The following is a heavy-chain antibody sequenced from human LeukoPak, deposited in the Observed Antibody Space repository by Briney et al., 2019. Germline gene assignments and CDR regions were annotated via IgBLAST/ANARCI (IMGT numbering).Heavy chain of an antibody. CDR3: ARDLSTYYMDV. CDR1: GGSISSYY. V-gene: IGHV4-59*01. CDR2: IYYSGST. Sequence: PSETLSLTCTVSGGSISSYYWSWIRQPPGKGLEWIGYIYYSGSTNYNPSLKSRATISVDTSKNQFSLKLSSVTAADTAVYYCARDLSTYYMDVWGKGTTVTVSS. J-gene: IGHJ6*03.